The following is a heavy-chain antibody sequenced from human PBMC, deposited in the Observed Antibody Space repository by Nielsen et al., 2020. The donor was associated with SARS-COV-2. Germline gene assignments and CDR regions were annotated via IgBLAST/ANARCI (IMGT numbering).Heavy chain of an antibody. J-gene: IGHJ6*02. CDR1: GFTFGSYA. Sequence: GESLKISCAGSGFTFGSYAMRWVRQAPGKGLEWVSGISGSGAGKFYADSVKGRFTISRDNSKNMVYLQMSSLRADDTAKYYCARNKGFGGTSGSRYAMDVWGPGTTVIVSS. CDR3: ARNKGFGGTSGSRYAMDV. D-gene: IGHD1-26*01. CDR2: ISGSGAGK. V-gene: IGHV3-23*01.